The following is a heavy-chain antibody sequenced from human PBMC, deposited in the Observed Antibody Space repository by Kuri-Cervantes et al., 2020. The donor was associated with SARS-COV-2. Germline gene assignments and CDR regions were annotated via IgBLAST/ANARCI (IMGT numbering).Heavy chain of an antibody. J-gene: IGHJ5*02. CDR2: IYHSGST. CDR1: GGSISSSSYY. D-gene: IGHD1-26*01. CDR3: ARDLVGATGRWFDP. Sequence: LRLSCTVSGGSISSSSYYWSWIRQPPGKGLEWIGYIYHSGSTYYNPSLKSRVTISVDRSKNQFSLKLSSVTAADTAVYYCARDLVGATGRWFDPWGQGTLVTVSS. V-gene: IGHV4-30-2*01.